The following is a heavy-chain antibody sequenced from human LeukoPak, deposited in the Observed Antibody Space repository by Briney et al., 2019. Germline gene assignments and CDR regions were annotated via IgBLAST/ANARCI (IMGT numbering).Heavy chain of an antibody. D-gene: IGHD6-19*01. CDR3: ARLAIAVAGYYYYYMDV. CDR1: GGSISSGSYY. V-gene: IGHV4-61*02. CDR2: IYTSGST. Sequence: SQTLSLTCTASGGSISSGSYYWSWIRQPAGKGLEWIGRIYTSGSTNYNPSLKSRVTISVDTSKNQFSLKLSSVTAADTAVYYCARLAIAVAGYYYYYMDVWGKGTTVTVSS. J-gene: IGHJ6*03.